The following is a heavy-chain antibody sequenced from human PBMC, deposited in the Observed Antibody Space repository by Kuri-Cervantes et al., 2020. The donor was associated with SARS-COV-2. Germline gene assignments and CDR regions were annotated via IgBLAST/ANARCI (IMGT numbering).Heavy chain of an antibody. CDR3: AKDGVGSGYPDLKYMDV. CDR2: INWNGGST. Sequence: LSLTCAASGFTFDDYGMSWVRQAPGKGLEWVSGINWNGGSTGYADSVKGRFTISRDNSKDTISLQMNSLRGEDTAVYYCAKDGVGSGYPDLKYMDVWGRGTTVTVSS. D-gene: IGHD3-3*01. J-gene: IGHJ6*03. CDR1: GFTFDDYG. V-gene: IGHV3-20*04.